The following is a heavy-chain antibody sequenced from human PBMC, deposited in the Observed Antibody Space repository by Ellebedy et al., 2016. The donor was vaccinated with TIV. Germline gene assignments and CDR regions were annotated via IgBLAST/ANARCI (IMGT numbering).Heavy chain of an antibody. CDR1: GYTLTDLS. Sequence: ASVKVSCKVSGYTLTDLSMHWVRQAPGKGLEWMGGFDPEDGETIYAQKFQGRVTMTKDTSTDTAYMELSSLRSEDTAVYYCATAASDSSGYYPIDYWGQGTLVTVSS. V-gene: IGHV1-24*01. J-gene: IGHJ4*02. CDR3: ATAASDSSGYYPIDY. D-gene: IGHD3-22*01. CDR2: FDPEDGET.